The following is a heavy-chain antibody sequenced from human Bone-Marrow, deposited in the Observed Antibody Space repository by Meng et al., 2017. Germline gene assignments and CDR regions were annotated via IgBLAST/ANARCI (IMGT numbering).Heavy chain of an antibody. V-gene: IGHV4-39*07. CDR3: ARDQATVAGTIDY. Sequence: GSLRLSCTVSGGSISSSSYYWGWIRQPPGKGLEWIGSIYYSGSTYYNLSLKSRVTISVDTSKNQFSLKLSSVTAADTAVYYCARDQATVAGTIDYWGQGTLVTVSS. CDR2: IYYSGST. CDR1: GGSISSSSYY. D-gene: IGHD6-19*01. J-gene: IGHJ4*02.